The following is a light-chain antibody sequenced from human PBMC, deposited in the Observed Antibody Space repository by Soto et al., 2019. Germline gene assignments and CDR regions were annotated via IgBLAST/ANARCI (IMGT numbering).Light chain of an antibody. CDR1: STDVGDYKY. V-gene: IGLV2-14*01. J-gene: IGLJ2*01. Sequence: QSALTQPASVSGSPGQSITISCTGTSTDVGDYKYVSWYQQHPGKAPKLMIYEVNNRPSGVSNRFSGSKSGNTASLTISGLQPEDEADHYCSSLTSGNILFGGGTKLTVL. CDR2: EVN. CDR3: SSLTSGNIL.